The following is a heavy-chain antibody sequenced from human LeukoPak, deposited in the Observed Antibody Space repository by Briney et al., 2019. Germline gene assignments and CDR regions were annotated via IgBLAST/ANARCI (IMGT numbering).Heavy chain of an antibody. D-gene: IGHD6-13*01. CDR1: GGSFSGYY. Sequence: SETLSLICAVYGGSFSGYYWSWIRQPPGKGLEWIGEINHGGSTNYNPSLKSRVTISVDTSQKQFSLRLSSVTAADTAVYYCARGRYVTTRGGAAAGFLDYWGQGTLVTVST. V-gene: IGHV4-34*01. CDR3: ARGRYVTTRGGAAAGFLDY. CDR2: INHGGST. J-gene: IGHJ4*02.